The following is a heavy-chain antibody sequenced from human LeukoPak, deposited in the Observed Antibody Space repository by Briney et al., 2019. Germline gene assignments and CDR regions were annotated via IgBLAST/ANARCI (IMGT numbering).Heavy chain of an antibody. Sequence: PSETLSLTCTVSGGSISSSSYYWGWIRQPPGKGLEWIGSIYYSGSTYYNPSLKSRVTISVDTSKNQFSLKLSSVTAADTAVYYCARPRYSSSWYGNYYMDVWGKGTTVTVSS. J-gene: IGHJ6*03. CDR2: IYYSGST. CDR3: ARPRYSSSWYGNYYMDV. D-gene: IGHD6-13*01. V-gene: IGHV4-39*01. CDR1: GGSISSSSYY.